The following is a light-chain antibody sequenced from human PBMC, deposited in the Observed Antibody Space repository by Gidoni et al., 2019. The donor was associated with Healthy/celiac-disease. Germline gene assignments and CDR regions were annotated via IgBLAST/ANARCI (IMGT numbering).Light chain of an antibody. CDR1: QSISSG. J-gene: IGKJ3*01. CDR3: QQYNSYSFT. V-gene: IGKV1-5*01. Sequence: DIQRTQSPSTLSASVGDRVTITCRASQSISSGLAWYQQKPGKAPKLLIYDASSLESGVPSRFSGSGSGTEFTLTISSLQPDDFAPYYCQQYNSYSFTFGPXTKVDIK. CDR2: DAS.